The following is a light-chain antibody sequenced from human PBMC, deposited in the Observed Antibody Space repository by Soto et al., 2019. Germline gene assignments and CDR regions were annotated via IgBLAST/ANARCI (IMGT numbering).Light chain of an antibody. CDR2: GAA. CDR1: QRGFNS. Sequence: DIVMTQSPVTLSVSPGERATLSCRAKQRGFNSLGWYQQKPGQAPRLLIYGAATRATGIPARFSGSGSGTEFTLTISSLQSEDFAIYYCQQYHNWPAFGQGTKVEIK. CDR3: QQYHNWPA. V-gene: IGKV3-15*01. J-gene: IGKJ1*01.